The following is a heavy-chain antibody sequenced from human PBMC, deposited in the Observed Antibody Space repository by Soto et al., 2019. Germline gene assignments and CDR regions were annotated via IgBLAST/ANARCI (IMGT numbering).Heavy chain of an antibody. J-gene: IGHJ4*02. V-gene: IGHV3-30*18. CDR2: ISHDGINQ. CDR3: ANDSSAAFDY. CDR1: GFTLRTSG. D-gene: IGHD6-25*01. Sequence: GGSLRLSCVASGFTLRTSGRHWVRQAPSKGLEWVAVISHDGINQFYAESVKGRFTISRDNSKNMLYLQMNSLRADDSAVYFCANDSSAAFDYWGQGTLVTVSS.